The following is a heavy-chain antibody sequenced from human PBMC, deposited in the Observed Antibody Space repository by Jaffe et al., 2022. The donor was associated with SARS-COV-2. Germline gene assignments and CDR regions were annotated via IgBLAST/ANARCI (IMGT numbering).Heavy chain of an antibody. D-gene: IGHD1-26*01. CDR2: IYYSGST. V-gene: IGHV4-39*01. CDR1: SDSMSSSRYF. J-gene: IGHJ1*01. Sequence: QLQLQESGPGLVKPSETLSLTCTVSSDSMSSSRYFWGWIRQPPGKGLEWIGTIYYSGSTYYNPSLKSRVTISVDTSKNQFSLKLTSVTAADTAVYYCARHDTTSFLYFHRWGQGTLVTVSS. CDR3: ARHDTTSFLYFHR.